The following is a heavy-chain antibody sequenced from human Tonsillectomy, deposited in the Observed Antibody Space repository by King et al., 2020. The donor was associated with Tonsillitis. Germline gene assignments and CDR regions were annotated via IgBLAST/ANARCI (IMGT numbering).Heavy chain of an antibody. J-gene: IGHJ4*02. Sequence: VQLVESGGGVVQPGRSLRLSCAGSGLTFNTYGMNWVRQAPGKGLEWVAVISYDGNNRYYAESVKGRFTISRDNSKNTLYLQMNSLKAEDTAVYYCAKDTGEGWELPDWGQGTLVTVSS. V-gene: IGHV3-30*18. D-gene: IGHD1-26*01. CDR2: ISYDGNNR. CDR1: GLTFNTYG. CDR3: AKDTGEGWELPD.